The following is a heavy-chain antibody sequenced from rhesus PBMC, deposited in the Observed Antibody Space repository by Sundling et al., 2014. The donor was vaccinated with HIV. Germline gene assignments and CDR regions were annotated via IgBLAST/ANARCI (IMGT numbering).Heavy chain of an antibody. CDR1: GGSIRGGYG. CDR3: ARETVAADFDY. V-gene: IGHV4-127*01. J-gene: IGHJ4*01. D-gene: IGHD4-29*01. Sequence: QVHLQESGPGVVKPSETLSLTCVVSGGSIRGGYGWDWIRQPPGKGLEWIGSTYSSSGRNTYYNPSLNSRVTISIDTSVNKLFLQMTSVTAADTAVYFCARETVAADFDYWGQGVLVTVSS. CDR2: TYSSSGRNT.